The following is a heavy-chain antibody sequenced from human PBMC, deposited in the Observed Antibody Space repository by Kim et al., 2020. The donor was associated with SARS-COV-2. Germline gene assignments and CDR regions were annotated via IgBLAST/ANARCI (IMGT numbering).Heavy chain of an antibody. J-gene: IGHJ4*02. V-gene: IGHV4-39*01. Sequence: YDKPSPKSRVTISVDTSKNQFSLKLRSVTAADTAVYYCARRYYGSGSFLGYWGQGTLVTVSS. D-gene: IGHD3-10*01. CDR3: ARRYYGSGSFLGY.